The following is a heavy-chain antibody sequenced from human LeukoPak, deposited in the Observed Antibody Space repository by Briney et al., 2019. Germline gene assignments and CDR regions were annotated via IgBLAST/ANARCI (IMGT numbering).Heavy chain of an antibody. CDR2: INQDRSEE. V-gene: IGHV3-7*01. Sequence: PGGSLRLSCAASGFTFSNYWMSWVRQAPGKGLEWVAHINQDRSEEHYMDSVKARFIISRDNAKNSLSLQMDSLRAEDTAVYYCVRDGGVSGYDLLDYRGQGTLVTVSS. J-gene: IGHJ4*02. CDR3: VRDGGVSGYDLLDY. D-gene: IGHD5-12*01. CDR1: GFTFSNYW.